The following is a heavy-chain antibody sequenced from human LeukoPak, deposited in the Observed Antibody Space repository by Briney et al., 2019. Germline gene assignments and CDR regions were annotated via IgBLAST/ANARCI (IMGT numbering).Heavy chain of an antibody. J-gene: IGHJ4*02. D-gene: IGHD3-22*01. CDR2: IKSKIDGGTT. CDR3: TTDTYYYDSSGYYLRFDY. V-gene: IGHV3-15*01. Sequence: GGSLRLSCAASGFTFSNAWMSWVRQAPGKGLEWVGRIKSKIDGGTTDYAAPVKGRFTISRDDSKNTLYLQMNSLKTEDTAVYYCTTDTYYYDSSGYYLRFDYWGQGTLVTVSS. CDR1: GFTFSNAW.